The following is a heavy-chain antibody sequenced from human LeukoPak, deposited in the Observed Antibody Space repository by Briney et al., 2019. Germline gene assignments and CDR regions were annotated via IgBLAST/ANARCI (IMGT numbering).Heavy chain of an antibody. J-gene: IGHJ4*02. V-gene: IGHV1-69*06. Sequence: GASVKVSCKASGGTFSSYAISWVRQAPGQGLEWMGGIIPIFGTANYAQKFQGRVTITADKSTSTAYMELSSLRSEDTAVYYCASPRGLLSSNIHFDYWGQGTLVTVSS. CDR1: GGTFSSYA. D-gene: IGHD2-21*02. CDR2: IIPIFGTA. CDR3: ASPRGLLSSNIHFDY.